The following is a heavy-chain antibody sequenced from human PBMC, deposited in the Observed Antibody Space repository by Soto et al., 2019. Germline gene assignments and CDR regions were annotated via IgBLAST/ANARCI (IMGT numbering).Heavy chain of an antibody. J-gene: IGHJ4*02. CDR3: ASWWEDGGYGLDY. D-gene: IGHD5-12*01. V-gene: IGHV3-33*01. CDR1: GFTFSSYG. CDR2: IWYDGSNK. Sequence: PGGSLRLSCAASGFTFSSYGMHWVRQAPGKGLEWVAVIWYDGSNKYYADSVKGRFTISRDNSKNTLYLQMNSLRAEDTAVYYCASWWEDGGYGLDYWGQGTLVTVSS.